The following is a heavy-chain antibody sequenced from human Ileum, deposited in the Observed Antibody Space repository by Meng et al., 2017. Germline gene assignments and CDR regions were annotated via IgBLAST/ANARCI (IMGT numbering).Heavy chain of an antibody. D-gene: IGHD2-15*01. J-gene: IGHJ4*02. Sequence: EVQLLESWGGLVQPGGSLKLSFAASGFIFSDYAMTWVRQAPGKGLEWVSGISSSGSGTYYADSVKGRFTSSRDNSKNTLTLQMDSLRAEDTAVYYCAKGKVGVAGSPDDWGQGTLVTVSS. V-gene: IGHV3-23*01. CDR1: GFIFSDYA. CDR2: ISSSGSGT. CDR3: AKGKVGVAGSPDD.